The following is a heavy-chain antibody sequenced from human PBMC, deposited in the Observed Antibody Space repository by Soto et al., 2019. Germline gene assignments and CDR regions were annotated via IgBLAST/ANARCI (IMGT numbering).Heavy chain of an antibody. Sequence: GGSLRLSCAASGFTFSSYGMHWVRQAPGKGLEWVAVISYDGSNKYYADSVKGRFTISRDNSKNTLYLQMNSLRAEDTAVYYCARGNVDTYIDYWGQGTLVTVSS. J-gene: IGHJ4*02. V-gene: IGHV3-30*03. D-gene: IGHD5-18*01. CDR2: ISYDGSNK. CDR3: ARGNVDTYIDY. CDR1: GFTFSSYG.